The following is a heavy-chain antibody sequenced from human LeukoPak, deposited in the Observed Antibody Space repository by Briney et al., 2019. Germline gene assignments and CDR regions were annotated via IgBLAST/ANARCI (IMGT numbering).Heavy chain of an antibody. V-gene: IGHV4-59*08. D-gene: IGHD1-26*01. CDR2: IYFSGST. J-gene: IGHJ4*02. CDR1: GGSISTYF. CDR3: ARHKSSGTYPLDY. Sequence: SETLSLTCTVSGGSISTYFWSWIRQPPGKGLEWTGHIYFSGSTNYNPSLKSRVTISVDTSKNQFSLKLSSVTAADTAVYYCARHKSSGTYPLDYWGQGTLVTVSS.